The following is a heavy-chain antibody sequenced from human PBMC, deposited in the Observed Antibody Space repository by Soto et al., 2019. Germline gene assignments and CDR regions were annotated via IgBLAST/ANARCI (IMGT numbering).Heavy chain of an antibody. V-gene: IGHV3-23*01. D-gene: IGHD3-10*01. Sequence: GGSLRLSCAASGFTFSSYAMSWVRQAPGKGLEWVSAISGGGGSTFYADSVKGRFTISRDNSKNSLYLQMNSLRAEDTAVYYCARDGVTMVRGVIFWGYYGMDVWGQGTTVTVSS. J-gene: IGHJ6*02. CDR3: ARDGVTMVRGVIFWGYYGMDV. CDR1: GFTFSSYA. CDR2: ISGGGGST.